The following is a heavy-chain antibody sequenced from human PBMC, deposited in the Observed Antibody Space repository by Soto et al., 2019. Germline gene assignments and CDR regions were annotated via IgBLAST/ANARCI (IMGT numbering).Heavy chain of an antibody. CDR1: GYMFPIYH. J-gene: IGHJ4*02. Sequence: GESLKISCEASGYMFPIYHISWVRQMPGKGLEWVGKIDPSDSRTMYRPSSRARITVPVDKSINTAYLEWGRLKASDXDISXCEKQQTNGEFDFWGQGTXVTVSS. V-gene: IGHV5-10-1*01. D-gene: IGHD1-1*01. CDR3: EKQQTNGEFDF. CDR2: IDPSDSRT.